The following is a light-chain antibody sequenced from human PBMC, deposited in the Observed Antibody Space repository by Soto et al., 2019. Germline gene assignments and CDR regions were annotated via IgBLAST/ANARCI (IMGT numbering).Light chain of an antibody. CDR2: KAS. J-gene: IGKJ4*01. CDR1: QSISSW. V-gene: IGKV1-5*03. CDR3: QQYDNLPLT. Sequence: DIQLTQSPSTLSASVGDRVTITFRASQSISSWLAWYQQKPGKAPKLLIYKASSLESGVPSRFSGSGSGTDFTFTIGSLQPEDIATYYCQQYDNLPLTFGGGTKVDIK.